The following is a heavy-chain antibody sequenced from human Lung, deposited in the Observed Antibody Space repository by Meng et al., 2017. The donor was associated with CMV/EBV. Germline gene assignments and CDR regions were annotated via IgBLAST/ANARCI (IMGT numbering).Heavy chain of an antibody. CDR1: GYNFW. D-gene: IGHD3-9*01. CDR3: ARLSDDILTGYFVPPFDY. Sequence: EXXKISXEAPGYNFWIGWVRQMPGKGLEWMGIIYLRDSETKYSPSFQGQVTISADKSINTAYLQWSSLKASDTAMYYCARLSDDILTGYFVPPFDYWGQGTLVTVSS. V-gene: IGHV5-51*01. CDR2: IYLRDSET. J-gene: IGHJ4*02.